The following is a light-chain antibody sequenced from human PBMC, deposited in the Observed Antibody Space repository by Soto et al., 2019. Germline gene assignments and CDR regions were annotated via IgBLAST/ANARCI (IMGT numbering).Light chain of an antibody. CDR1: QSISSY. V-gene: IGKV1-39*01. Sequence: DIQMTQSPSSLSASVGDRVTITCRASQSISSYLNWYQQKPGKAPKLLIYAASSLQSGVPSRFSGSGSGTDFTLTISSLQPEDFATYYCQQSYSTPYTFGLGTKLDI. CDR3: QQSYSTPYT. CDR2: AAS. J-gene: IGKJ2*01.